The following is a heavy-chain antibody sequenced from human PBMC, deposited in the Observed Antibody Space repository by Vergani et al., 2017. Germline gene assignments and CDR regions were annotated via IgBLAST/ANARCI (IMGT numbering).Heavy chain of an antibody. J-gene: IGHJ4*02. V-gene: IGHV1-2*02. CDR3: ARWGLRYYYDSSGPPGFDY. CDR2: INPNSGGT. CDR1: GYTFTGYY. Sequence: QVQLVQSGAEVKKPGASVKVSCKASGYTFTGYYMHWVRQAPGQGLEWMGWINPNSGGTNYAQKFQGRVTMTRDTSISKAYMELSRLRSDDTAVYYCARWGLRYYYDSSGPPGFDYWGQGTLVTVSS. D-gene: IGHD3-22*01.